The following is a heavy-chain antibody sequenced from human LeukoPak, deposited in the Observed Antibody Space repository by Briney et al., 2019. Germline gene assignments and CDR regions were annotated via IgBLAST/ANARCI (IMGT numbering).Heavy chain of an antibody. Sequence: GGSLRLSCTASGFTFNNYWMHWVRQAPGKGPVWVSRINTDGSSTSYADSVKGRFTISRDNAKNTLYLQMNSLRAEDTAVYYCARAGYYYDSSGYYYDQDVRVLLDYWGQGTLVTVSS. CDR3: ARAGYYYDSSGYYYDQDVRVLLDY. V-gene: IGHV3-74*01. J-gene: IGHJ4*02. D-gene: IGHD3-22*01. CDR2: INTDGSST. CDR1: GFTFNNYW.